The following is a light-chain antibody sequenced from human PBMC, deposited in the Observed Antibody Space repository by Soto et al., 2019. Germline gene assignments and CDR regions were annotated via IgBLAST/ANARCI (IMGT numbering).Light chain of an antibody. V-gene: IGKV1-5*03. CDR2: RTS. J-gene: IGKJ1*01. CDR1: HSVSPW. Sequence: DIRMTQSPSTLSASVGGRVTITCRASHSVSPWLAWYQQKPGKAPKLLIYRTSSLQNGVPARFSGRGSGTDFFLTSSNLQPDDFATYYCQRYSSSSTFGQGTRVELK. CDR3: QRYSSSST.